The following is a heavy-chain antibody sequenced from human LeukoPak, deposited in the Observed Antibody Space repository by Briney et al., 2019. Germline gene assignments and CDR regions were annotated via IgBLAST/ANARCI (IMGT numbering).Heavy chain of an antibody. V-gene: IGHV4-30-2*01. D-gene: IGHD1-26*01. CDR2: IYHSGST. CDR3: ARGGALYARWELRDY. J-gene: IGHJ4*02. Sequence: SQTLSLTCTVSGGSISSGGYYWSWIRQPPGKGLEWIGYIYHSGSTYYNPSLKSRVTISVDRSKNQFSLKLSSVTAADTAVYYCARGGALYARWELRDYWGQGTLVTVSS. CDR1: GGSISSGGYY.